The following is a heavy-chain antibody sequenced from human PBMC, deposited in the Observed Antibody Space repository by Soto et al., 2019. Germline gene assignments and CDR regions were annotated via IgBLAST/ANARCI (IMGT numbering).Heavy chain of an antibody. D-gene: IGHD6-19*01. CDR3: ARSRYTSGWWTPPFDY. Sequence: QVQLQESGPGLVKPSESLSLTCAGSGGSISSYYWSWIRQPPGKGLEWIGYIYYSGSTNYNPSLKSRVTISVDTSKNQFSLKLTSVTAADTAVYYCARSRYTSGWWTPPFDYWGQGTLVTVSS. CDR1: GGSISSYY. CDR2: IYYSGST. J-gene: IGHJ4*02. V-gene: IGHV4-59*01.